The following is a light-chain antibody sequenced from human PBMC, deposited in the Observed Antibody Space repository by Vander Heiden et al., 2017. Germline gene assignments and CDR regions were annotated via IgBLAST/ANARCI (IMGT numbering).Light chain of an antibody. Sequence: SLGERATLSCRASQSVSINLAWYQQKPGQAPRLLIYGASTRATGIPARFSGSGSGTEFTLTISSLQSEDFAVYYCQQYNNWPPNTFGQGSKLEI. V-gene: IGKV3-15*01. CDR2: GAS. CDR1: QSVSIN. CDR3: QQYNNWPPNT. J-gene: IGKJ2*01.